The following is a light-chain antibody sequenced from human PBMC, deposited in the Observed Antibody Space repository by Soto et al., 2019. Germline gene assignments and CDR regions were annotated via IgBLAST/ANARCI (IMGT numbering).Light chain of an antibody. V-gene: IGKV2-24*01. CDR1: QSLVHSDGNTY. CDR2: KVS. J-gene: IGKJ2*01. CDR3: MQATQFPHYT. Sequence: DIVMTQTPLSSPVTRGQPASISCRSSQSLVHSDGNTYLSWLHQRPGQPPRLLIYKVSHRLSGVPDRFSGSGAGPNFTLKISRVEGEDVGVYYCMQATQFPHYTFGQRTKLEIK.